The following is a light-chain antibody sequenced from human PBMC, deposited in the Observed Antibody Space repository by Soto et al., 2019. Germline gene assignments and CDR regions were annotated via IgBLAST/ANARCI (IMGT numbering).Light chain of an antibody. Sequence: QSALTQPASVSGSPGQSITISCTGTSSDVGGYNYVSWYQQHPGKAPKLMIYEVSNRPSGVSNRFSGSKSGNTASLTISGLQAEYEADYSCSSYTRSSTWAFGGGTKLTVL. CDR2: EVS. J-gene: IGLJ3*02. CDR1: SSDVGGYNY. V-gene: IGLV2-14*01. CDR3: SSYTRSSTWA.